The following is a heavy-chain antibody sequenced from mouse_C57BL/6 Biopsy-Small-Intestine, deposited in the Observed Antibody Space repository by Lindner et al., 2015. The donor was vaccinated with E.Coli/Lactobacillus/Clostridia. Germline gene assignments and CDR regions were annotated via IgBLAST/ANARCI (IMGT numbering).Heavy chain of an antibody. CDR3: APNGCDFDY. J-gene: IGHJ2*01. V-gene: IGHV1-39*01. CDR1: GYSFIDFN. CDR2: INPNFGTT. Sequence: VQLQESGPELVKPGASVKISCKASGYSFIDFNMNWVKQSNGKSLEWIGLINPNFGTTSYNQKFKGKATLTVDQSSSTAYMQLNSLTSEDSAVYYCAPNGCDFDYWGQGTTLTVSS. D-gene: IGHD2-2*01.